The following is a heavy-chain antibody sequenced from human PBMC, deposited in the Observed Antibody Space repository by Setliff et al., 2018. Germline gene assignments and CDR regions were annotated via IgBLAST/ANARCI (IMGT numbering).Heavy chain of an antibody. Sequence: GGSLRLSCAASGFTFSRFSMNWVRQAPGKGLEWLSYISSSSTYIYYADSVKGRFTISRDNSKNSLYLHMNSLRAEDTAVYYCTRARDIAPTYYYMDVWGKGTTVTVSS. J-gene: IGHJ6*03. V-gene: IGHV3-21*05. CDR2: ISSSSTYI. CDR1: GFTFSRFS. D-gene: IGHD5-12*01. CDR3: TRARDIAPTYYYMDV.